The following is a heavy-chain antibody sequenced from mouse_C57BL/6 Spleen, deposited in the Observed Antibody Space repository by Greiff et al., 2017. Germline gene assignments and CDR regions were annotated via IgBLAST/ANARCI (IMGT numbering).Heavy chain of an antibody. J-gene: IGHJ2*01. D-gene: IGHD4-1*01. CDR2: IYPRSGNT. CDR3: AHSDWDEGKTYYFDY. Sequence: QVHVKQSGAELARPGASVKLSCKASGYTFTSYGISWVKQRTGQGLEWIGEIYPRSGNTYYNEKFKGKATLTADKSSSTAYMGLRSLTSEDSAVYFCAHSDWDEGKTYYFDYWGQGATLTVAS. CDR1: GYTFTSYG. V-gene: IGHV1-81*01.